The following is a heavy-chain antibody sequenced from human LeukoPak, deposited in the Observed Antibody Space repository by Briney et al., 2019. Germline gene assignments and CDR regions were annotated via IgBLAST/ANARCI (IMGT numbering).Heavy chain of an antibody. CDR1: GFTFNSYT. D-gene: IGHD3-22*01. J-gene: IGHJ4*02. Sequence: GWSLRLSPAAPGFTFNSYTMNCARQALGKGLEWVSSINSGGSTTHYADSVKGRFTISRDNAQNSLYLQMNSLRVDDAAVYYCLRGDSRDFWGQGTLVTVSS. V-gene: IGHV3-21*01. CDR2: INSGGSTT. CDR3: LRGDSRDF.